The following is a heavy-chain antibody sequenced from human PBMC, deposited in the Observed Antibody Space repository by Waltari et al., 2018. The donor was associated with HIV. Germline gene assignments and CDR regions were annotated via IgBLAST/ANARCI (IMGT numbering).Heavy chain of an antibody. CDR1: GGSVRSGPSY. D-gene: IGHD4-17*01. V-gene: IGHV4-61*01. CDR3: ARADDYGGNPFDCFDI. CDR2: IDYSGRT. J-gene: IGHJ3*02. Sequence: QVQLRESGPGLVKPSETLSLTCTVSGGSVRSGPSYWNWIRQTPGKGLELIGYIDYSGRTDYNPSLKSRVTISVDTSKNQFSLKLTSVTAADTAVYHCARADDYGGNPFDCFDIWGHGTTVTVSS.